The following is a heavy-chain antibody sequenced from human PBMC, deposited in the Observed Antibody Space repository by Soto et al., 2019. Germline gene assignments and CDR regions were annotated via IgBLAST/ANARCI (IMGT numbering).Heavy chain of an antibody. J-gene: IGHJ4*02. Sequence: VHLAEYGGGLVQPGRSLRLSCAASGFTFNLYWMHWVRQAPGKGLVWVSRINPDGSSTTYADSVKGRFTISRDNSKNTVYLQMNGLGAEDTAIYYCARDNWNSYWGQGALVTVSS. CDR2: INPDGSST. CDR3: ARDNWNSY. CDR1: GFTFNLYW. D-gene: IGHD1-7*01. V-gene: IGHV3-74*01.